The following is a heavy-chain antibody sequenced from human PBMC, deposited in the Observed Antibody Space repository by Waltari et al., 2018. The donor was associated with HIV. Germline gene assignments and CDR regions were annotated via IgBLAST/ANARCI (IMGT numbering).Heavy chain of an antibody. D-gene: IGHD1-26*01. Sequence: QVQLVVSGGGVVEPGRSLRLSCAASGFTFSTYGMHWVRQAPGKGLEWVAVISYDGSNKFYADSVKGRFTISRDNSKNTLYLQMNSLRAEDTAVYYCAKEPYTGTYYYGMDVWGQGTTVTVSS. CDR1: GFTFSTYG. CDR2: ISYDGSNK. CDR3: AKEPYTGTYYYGMDV. V-gene: IGHV3-30*18. J-gene: IGHJ6*02.